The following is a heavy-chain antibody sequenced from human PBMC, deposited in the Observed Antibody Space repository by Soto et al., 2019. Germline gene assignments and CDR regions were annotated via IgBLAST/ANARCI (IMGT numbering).Heavy chain of an antibody. D-gene: IGHD3-10*01. V-gene: IGHV1-8*01. CDR1: GYSLTSYD. CDR2: MNPNSGNT. J-gene: IGHJ6*03. Sequence: ASVRVSCKASGYSLTSYDINWVRQATGQGLEWMGWMNPNSGNTGYAQKFQGRVTMTRNTSISTAYMELSSLRSEDTAVYYCARERKVTYYYGSGSYTHPGYMDVWGKGTTVTVSS. CDR3: ARERKVTYYYGSGSYTHPGYMDV.